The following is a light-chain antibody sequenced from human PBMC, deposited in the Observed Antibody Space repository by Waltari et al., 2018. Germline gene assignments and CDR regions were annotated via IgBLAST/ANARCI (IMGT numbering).Light chain of an antibody. CDR3: QPAYSFPFT. J-gene: IGKJ4*01. CDR1: QGISIW. V-gene: IGKV1D-12*01. CDR2: GAS. Sequence: DIQMTQSPSSVSASVGDTVTITCRASQGISIWLAWYQQRPGRAPKLLIYGASSLQSGLPSRFSGSGSWTDFTLTITSLQPEYFATYYCQPAYSFPFTFGGGTRVEI.